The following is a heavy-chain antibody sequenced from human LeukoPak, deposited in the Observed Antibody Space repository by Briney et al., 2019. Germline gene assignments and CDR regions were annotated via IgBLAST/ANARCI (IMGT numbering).Heavy chain of an antibody. CDR2: ISSSSSTI. D-gene: IGHD3-22*01. V-gene: IGHV3-48*01. CDR3: ARDSGRITMIVVGPEYYFDY. Sequence: GGSLRLSCAASGFTFSSYSMNWVRQAPGKGLEWVSYISSSSSTIYYADSVKGRFTISRDNSKNTLYLQMNSLRAEDTAVYYCARDSGRITMIVVGPEYYFDYWGQGTLVTVSS. J-gene: IGHJ4*02. CDR1: GFTFSSYS.